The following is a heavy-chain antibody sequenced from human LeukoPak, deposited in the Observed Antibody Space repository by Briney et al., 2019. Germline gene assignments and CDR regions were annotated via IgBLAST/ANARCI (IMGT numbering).Heavy chain of an antibody. J-gene: IGHJ4*02. CDR2: IKSKTDGGTT. D-gene: IGHD3-22*01. Sequence: GGSLRLSCAASGFTFSTAWMSWVRQAPGKGLEWVGRIKSKTDGGTTDFAAPVKGRFTISRDDSKNTLYVQMNSLKTEDTAVYYCATNLYYYDSSGYLMAGWGQGTLVTVSS. V-gene: IGHV3-15*01. CDR3: ATNLYYYDSSGYLMAG. CDR1: GFTFSTAW.